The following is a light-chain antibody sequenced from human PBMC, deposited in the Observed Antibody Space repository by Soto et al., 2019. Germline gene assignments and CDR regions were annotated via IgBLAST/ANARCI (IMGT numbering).Light chain of an antibody. V-gene: IGKV3-11*01. CDR2: DAS. CDR3: QQRNTWPPVT. CDR1: PSVSNS. J-gene: IGKJ4*01. Sequence: ESVLTQSPDTLSLSPGERATLSCRASPSVSNSVAWYQHKPGQAPRLLIYDASHRATGVPIRFSGSGSGTDFTLTISSLAPEDFAVYYCQQRNTWPPVTFGGGTRLEIK.